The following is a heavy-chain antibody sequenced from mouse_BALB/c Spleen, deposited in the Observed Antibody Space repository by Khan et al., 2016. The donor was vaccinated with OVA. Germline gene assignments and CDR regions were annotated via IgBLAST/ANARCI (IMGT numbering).Heavy chain of an antibody. V-gene: IGHV2-9*02. CDR3: AREYGQARYAMSF. CDR1: GFSLSTYG. D-gene: IGHD2-10*02. Sequence: QVQLKESGPGLVAPSQSLSITCTVSGFSLSTYGVHWVRQPPGKGLEWPGVMWAGGSTNYNSALMSRLIISRDNSKSQVFLKMNSLQTDDTAMYYCAREYGQARYAMSFWGQGISVTVSS. CDR2: MWAGGST. J-gene: IGHJ4*01.